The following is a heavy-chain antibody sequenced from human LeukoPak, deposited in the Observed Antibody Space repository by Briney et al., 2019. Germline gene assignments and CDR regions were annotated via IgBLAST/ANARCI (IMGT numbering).Heavy chain of an antibody. Sequence: SETLSLTCTVSGGSISSGDYYWNWIRQPPGKGLEWIGYIYYSGSTNYNPSLKSRVTISVDTSKNQFSLKLSSVTAADTAVYYCARELWFGELLYENWFDPWGQGTLVTVSS. CDR3: ARELWFGELLYENWFDP. D-gene: IGHD3-10*01. J-gene: IGHJ5*02. V-gene: IGHV4-61*08. CDR1: GGSISSGDYY. CDR2: IYYSGST.